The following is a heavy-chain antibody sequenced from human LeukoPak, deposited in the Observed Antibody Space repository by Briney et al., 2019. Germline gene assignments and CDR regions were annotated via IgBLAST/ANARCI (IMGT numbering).Heavy chain of an antibody. Sequence: SETLSLTCTVSGGSISSDSSYWSWVRQPAGKGLEWIGRIYTSGSTNYNPSLNNRVTMSVDTSKTQFSLKLSSVTAADTAMYYCARDLSDIWGQGTMVTVSS. J-gene: IGHJ3*02. CDR2: IYTSGST. CDR1: GGSISSDSSY. D-gene: IGHD3-3*02. CDR3: ARDLSDI. V-gene: IGHV4-61*02.